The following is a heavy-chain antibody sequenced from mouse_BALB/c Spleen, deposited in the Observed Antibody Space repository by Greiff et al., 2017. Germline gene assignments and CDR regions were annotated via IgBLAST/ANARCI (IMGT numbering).Heavy chain of an antibody. J-gene: IGHJ1*01. CDR3: ARDGGYYGSSYWYFDV. Sequence: EVMLVESGGGLVKPGGSLKLSCAASGFTFSDYYMYWVRQTPEKRLEWVATISDGGSYTYYPDSVKGRFTISRDNAKNNLYLQMSSLKSEDTAMYYCARDGGYYGSSYWYFDVWGAGTTVTVSS. D-gene: IGHD1-1*01. CDR1: GFTFSDYY. CDR2: ISDGGSYT. V-gene: IGHV5-4*02.